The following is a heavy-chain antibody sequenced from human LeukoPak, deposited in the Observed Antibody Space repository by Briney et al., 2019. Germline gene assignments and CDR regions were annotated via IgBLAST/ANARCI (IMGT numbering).Heavy chain of an antibody. V-gene: IGHV3-9*01. Sequence: SLRLSCAASGFTFDDYAMHWVRQAPGKGLEWVSGISWNSGSIGYADSVKGRFTISRDNAKNSLYLQMNSLRAEDTALYYCAREHTYCSGGSCYFGWYFDLWGRGTLVTVSS. CDR3: AREHTYCSGGSCYFGWYFDL. CDR2: ISWNSGSI. CDR1: GFTFDDYA. J-gene: IGHJ2*01. D-gene: IGHD2-15*01.